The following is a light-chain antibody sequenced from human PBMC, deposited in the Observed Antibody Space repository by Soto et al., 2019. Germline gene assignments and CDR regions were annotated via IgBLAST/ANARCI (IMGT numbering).Light chain of an antibody. J-gene: IGKJ1*01. V-gene: IGKV3-11*01. CDR2: DAS. CDR1: QSVSSY. Sequence: EIVLSQSLATLSLSPGERATLSCRPIQSVSSYLAWYQQNFGQAPRLLIFDASIRATGIPARFSGSGSVTDFTLTISSLESEDFAIYYCLQRYNWPRTFAQGTKVDIK. CDR3: LQRYNWPRT.